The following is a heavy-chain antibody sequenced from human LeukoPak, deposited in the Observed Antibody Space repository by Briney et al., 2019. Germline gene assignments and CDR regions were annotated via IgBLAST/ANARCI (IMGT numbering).Heavy chain of an antibody. CDR2: MNPNSGNT. Sequence: RASVKVSCKASGGTFSSYAISWVRQAPGQGLEWMGWMNPNSGNTGYAQKFQGRVTMTTDTSTSTAYMELRSLRSDDTAVYYCARVSPYYYYYMDVWGKGTTVTVSS. V-gene: IGHV1-18*01. CDR3: ARVSPYYYYYMDV. CDR1: GGTFSSYA. J-gene: IGHJ6*03.